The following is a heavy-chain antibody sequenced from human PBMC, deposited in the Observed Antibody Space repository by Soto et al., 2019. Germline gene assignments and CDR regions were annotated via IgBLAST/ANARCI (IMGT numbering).Heavy chain of an antibody. CDR3: ARWDWNFDILTGYYKPYYYYGMDV. CDR1: GDSISSSSYY. J-gene: IGHJ6*02. V-gene: IGHV4-61*05. D-gene: IGHD3-9*01. CDR2: IYYRGTT. Sequence: SETLSLTCTVSGDSISSSSYYWGWIRQPPGKGLEWIGYIYYRGTTKYNPSLESRVTMLVDTSKNTLFLQMNSLRADDTAVYYCARWDWNFDILTGYYKPYYYYGMDVWGQGTTVTVSS.